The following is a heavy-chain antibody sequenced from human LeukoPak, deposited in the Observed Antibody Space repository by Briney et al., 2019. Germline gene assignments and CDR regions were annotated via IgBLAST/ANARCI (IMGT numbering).Heavy chain of an antibody. J-gene: IGHJ6*03. CDR1: GGSISSGSYY. Sequence: SETLSLTCTVSGGSISSGSYYWSWIRQPAGKGLEWIGRIYTSGSTNYNPSLKSRVTISVDTSKNQFSLKLSSVTAADMAVYYCARVGPYRGAYGMNYYMDVWGKGTTVTISS. D-gene: IGHD3-10*01. CDR3: ARVGPYRGAYGMNYYMDV. CDR2: IYTSGST. V-gene: IGHV4-61*02.